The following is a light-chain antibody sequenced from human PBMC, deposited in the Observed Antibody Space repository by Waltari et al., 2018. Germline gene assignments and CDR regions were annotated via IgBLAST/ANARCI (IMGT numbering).Light chain of an antibody. V-gene: IGKV3-20*01. Sequence: EIVLTQTPGTLSLSPGERGTLSCRARQSVSRFLAWYQQKPGQAPRLLIYGSSTRATGMPDRFSGSGSGTDFSLTISRLGPEDFAVYYCQKYVRLPATFGQGTKVEIK. CDR2: GSS. CDR3: QKYVRLPAT. J-gene: IGKJ1*01. CDR1: QSVSRF.